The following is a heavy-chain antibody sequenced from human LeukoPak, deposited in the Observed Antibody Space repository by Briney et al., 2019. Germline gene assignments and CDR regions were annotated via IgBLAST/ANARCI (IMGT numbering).Heavy chain of an antibody. CDR1: VFTYSTYS. CDR2: ISSYSNYI. J-gene: IGHJ4*02. Sequence: GGSLRLSCAASVFTYSTYSMNWVRQAPGKGLEWVSSISSYSNYINYADSVKGRFTISRDNAKNSLYLQMNSLRAEDTAVYYCARSRTTVTKDALDYWGQGTLVTVSS. V-gene: IGHV3-21*01. D-gene: IGHD4-17*01. CDR3: ARSRTTVTKDALDY.